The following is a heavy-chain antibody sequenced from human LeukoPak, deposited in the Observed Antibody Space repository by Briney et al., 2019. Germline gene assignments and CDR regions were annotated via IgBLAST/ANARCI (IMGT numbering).Heavy chain of an antibody. CDR2: ISGSGGST. J-gene: IGHJ5*02. Sequence: GGSLRLSCAAAGFTFSSSSMNWVRQTPGKGLEWVSAISGSGGSTYYADSVKGRLTISRDNSKNTLYLQMNSLRAEDTAVYYCAKGPSSIAAAGNRWGQGTLVTVSS. D-gene: IGHD6-13*01. CDR3: AKGPSSIAAAGNR. V-gene: IGHV3-23*01. CDR1: GFTFSSSS.